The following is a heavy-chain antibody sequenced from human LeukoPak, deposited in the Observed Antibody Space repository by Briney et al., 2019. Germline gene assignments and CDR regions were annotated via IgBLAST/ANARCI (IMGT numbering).Heavy chain of an antibody. J-gene: IGHJ6*02. CDR3: ARRTNYYYYGMDV. CDR1: GYTFIDYY. V-gene: IGHV1-2*02. Sequence: ASVKVSCKASGYTFIDYYMHWVRQAPGQGLEWLGWIKPNGGGTNYAQKFQGRITMTRDTSISTAYMELSRLRSDDSAAYYCARRTNYYYYGMDVWGQGTTVTVSS. CDR2: IKPNGGGT.